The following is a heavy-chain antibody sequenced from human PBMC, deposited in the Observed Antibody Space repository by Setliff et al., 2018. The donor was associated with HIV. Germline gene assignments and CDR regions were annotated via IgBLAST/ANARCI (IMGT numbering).Heavy chain of an antibody. D-gene: IGHD2-15*01. CDR2: IDPDRGEA. J-gene: IGHJ4*02. CDR1: GYTFPDYY. V-gene: IGHV1-69-2*01. CDR3: ARDRGGSWTFDH. Sequence: ASVKVSCKVSGYTFPDYYMQWVRQAPGKGLEWMGLIDPDRGEAVYAEKFQGRVTITADRSKDIAYMKLSSLRSEDTAMYYCARDRGGSWTFDHWGQGTLVTVSS.